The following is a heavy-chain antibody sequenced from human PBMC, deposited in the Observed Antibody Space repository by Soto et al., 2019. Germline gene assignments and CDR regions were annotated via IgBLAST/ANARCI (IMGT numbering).Heavy chain of an antibody. Sequence: QVQLVQSGGEVKKPGASVKVSCKASGYTFTNYGISWVRQAPGQGLEWMGWINVYNGNTKYAQKVQGRVTMTTDTSTSKGYMELRGLRSDDTAVYYCARGVGSGSYYNQYNWFDPWGQGTLVTVSS. CDR1: GYTFTNYG. CDR3: ARGVGSGSYYNQYNWFDP. CDR2: INVYNGNT. D-gene: IGHD3-10*01. J-gene: IGHJ5*02. V-gene: IGHV1-18*01.